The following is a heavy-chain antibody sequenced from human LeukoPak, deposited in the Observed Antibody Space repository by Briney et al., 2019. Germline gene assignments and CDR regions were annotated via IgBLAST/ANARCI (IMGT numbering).Heavy chain of an antibody. D-gene: IGHD3-9*01. CDR2: ISGSGGST. CDR1: GFTFSSYA. CDR3: AKLASYDILTGAWAYFDY. J-gene: IGHJ4*02. Sequence: HSGGSLRLSCAASGFTFSSYAMSWVRQAPGKGLEWVSAISGSGGSTYYADSVKGRFTISRDNSKNTLYLQMNSLRAEDTAVYYCAKLASYDILTGAWAYFDYWGQGTLVTVSS. V-gene: IGHV3-23*01.